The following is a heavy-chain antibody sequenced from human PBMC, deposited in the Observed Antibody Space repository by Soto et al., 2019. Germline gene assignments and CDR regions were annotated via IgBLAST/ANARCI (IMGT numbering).Heavy chain of an antibody. CDR3: ASLVVVTAIHNWFDP. V-gene: IGHV3-23*01. CDR1: GFTFSTYA. Sequence: PGGSLRLSCAASGFTFSTYAMSWVRQAPGKGLEWVSGISGGGGSTHYADSVKGRFTVSRDNSKNTLYLQMNSLRAEDTAVYYCASLVVVTAIHNWFDPWGQGTLVTVSS. CDR2: ISGGGGST. D-gene: IGHD2-21*02. J-gene: IGHJ5*02.